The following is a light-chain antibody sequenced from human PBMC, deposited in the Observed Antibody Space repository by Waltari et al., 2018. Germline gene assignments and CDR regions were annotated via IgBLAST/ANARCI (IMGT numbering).Light chain of an antibody. Sequence: DIQMTQSPSTLSASVGDRVTITCRASQRISTWLAWYQQKPGKAPKLLIYMASTLESGVQSRFSGSGSGTEFTLTLSSLQPDDFATYCCQPYNTYPWTFGQGTKVEIK. J-gene: IGKJ1*01. CDR2: MAS. CDR1: QRISTW. V-gene: IGKV1-5*03. CDR3: QPYNTYPWT.